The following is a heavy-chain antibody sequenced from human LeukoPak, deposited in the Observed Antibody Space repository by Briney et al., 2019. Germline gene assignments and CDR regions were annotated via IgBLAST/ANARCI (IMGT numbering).Heavy chain of an antibody. CDR1: GFTFGDYA. CDR3: TTGDCSGDSCYSEYFDY. D-gene: IGHD2-15*01. CDR2: IKTKTDGGTT. Sequence: GGSLRLSCTASGFTFGDYAMSWFRQAPGKGLQWVGRIKTKTDGGTTDYAAPVKGRFTISREDSKNTLYLQMNGLKTEDTAVYYCTTGDCSGDSCYSEYFDYWGQGTLVTVSS. J-gene: IGHJ4*02. V-gene: IGHV3-15*01.